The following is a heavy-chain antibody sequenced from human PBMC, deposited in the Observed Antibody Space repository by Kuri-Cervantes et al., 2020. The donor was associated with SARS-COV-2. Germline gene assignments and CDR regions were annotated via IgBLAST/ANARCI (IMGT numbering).Heavy chain of an antibody. D-gene: IGHD1-1*01. CDR3: ARDIGDWNPDGFDI. CDR1: GFTFSSYA. V-gene: IGHV3-30-3*01. J-gene: IGHJ3*02. Sequence: GGSLRLSCAASGFTFSSYAMHWVRQAPGKRLEWVAVISYDGSNKYYADSVKGRFTISRDNSKNTLYLQMNSLRAEDTAVYYCARDIGDWNPDGFDIWGQGTMVTVSS. CDR2: ISYDGSNK.